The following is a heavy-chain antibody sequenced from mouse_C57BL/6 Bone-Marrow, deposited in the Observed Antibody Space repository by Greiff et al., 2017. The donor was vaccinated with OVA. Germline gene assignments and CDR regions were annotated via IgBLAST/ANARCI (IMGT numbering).Heavy chain of an antibody. V-gene: IGHV2-2*01. D-gene: IGHD1-1*01. CDR3: ARTGYYGSRWFAY. J-gene: IGHJ3*01. CDR2: IWSGGST. Sequence: QVQLKQSGPGLVQPSQSLSITCTVSGFSLTSYGVHWVRQSPGKGLEWLGVIWSGGSTDYHAAFISRLSISKDNSKSQVFFKMNSLQADDTAIYYCARTGYYGSRWFAYWGQGTLVTVSA. CDR1: GFSLTSYG.